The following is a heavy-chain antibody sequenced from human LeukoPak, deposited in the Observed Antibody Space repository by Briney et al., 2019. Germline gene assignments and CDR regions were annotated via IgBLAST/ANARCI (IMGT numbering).Heavy chain of an antibody. Sequence: GGSLRLSCAASGFTFSSYAMSWVRQAPGKGLEWVSAISGSGGSTYYADSVKGRFIISRDNSKNTLYLQMNSLRAEDTAVYYCARGEIWLPFDYWGQGTLVTVSS. CDR2: ISGSGGST. V-gene: IGHV3-23*01. CDR3: ARGEIWLPFDY. CDR1: GFTFSSYA. D-gene: IGHD5-18*01. J-gene: IGHJ4*02.